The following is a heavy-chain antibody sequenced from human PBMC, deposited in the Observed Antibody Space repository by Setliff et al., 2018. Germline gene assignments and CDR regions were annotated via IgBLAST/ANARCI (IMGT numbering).Heavy chain of an antibody. D-gene: IGHD4-17*01. V-gene: IGHV4-38-2*01. Sequence: SETLSLTCAVSGSAISSGHYWGWIRQPPGKGGLEWIGSFRPSGRTYYNPSLKSRVTISXXTSXKXXXXXXXXXXXXXXXVYYXVRDAGDGYGVDAYAGGGFDIWGQGTMVTVSS. J-gene: IGHJ3*02. CDR1: GSAISSGHY. CDR3: VRDAGDGYGVDAYAGGGFDI. CDR2: FRPSGRT.